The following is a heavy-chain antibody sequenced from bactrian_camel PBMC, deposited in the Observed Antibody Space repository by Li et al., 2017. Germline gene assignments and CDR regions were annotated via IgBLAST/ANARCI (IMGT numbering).Heavy chain of an antibody. J-gene: IGHJ4*01. CDR2: IRNDGRI. Sequence: HVQLVESGGGSVQAGGSLRLSCTAPGYSRYKCGMDWYRQAAGKERELVSSIRNDGRIHYADFVLGRFTISETKGADTVSLQMTNLKPEDTALYSCKTSGETGACFTYNYWGQGTQVTVS. CDR3: KTSGETGACFTYNY. CDR1: GYSRYKCG. D-gene: IGHD7*01. V-gene: IGHV3S53*01.